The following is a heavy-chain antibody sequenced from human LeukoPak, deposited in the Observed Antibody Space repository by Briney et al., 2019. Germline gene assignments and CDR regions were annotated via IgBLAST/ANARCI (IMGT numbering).Heavy chain of an antibody. V-gene: IGHV5-51*01. J-gene: IGHJ6*02. CDR3: ARSDQLRWFGEPRRPFYYGMDV. D-gene: IGHD3-10*01. CDR2: IYPGDSDT. CDR1: GYSFTDYW. Sequence: GESLKISCQTAGYSFTDYWIGWVRQMPGKGLEWMGIIYPGDSDTRYSPSFQGQVTISADKSIRTDYLQWSLKASDTAIYYCARSDQLRWFGEPRRPFYYGMDVWGQGTTATVS.